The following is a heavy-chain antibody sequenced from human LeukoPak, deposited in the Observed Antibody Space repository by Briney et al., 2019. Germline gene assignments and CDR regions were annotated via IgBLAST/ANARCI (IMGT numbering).Heavy chain of an antibody. CDR3: GRDSSLFGMGLDAFDI. Sequence: PSETLSLTCTVSRGSLTSSSYYWGWIRQPPGKGLEWIRSIYYGVSTYYNPSLESRLTILVDTSKNQFSMKLTSVRAAGTAVYYWGRDSSLFGMGLDAFDIWGQGTMVTVSS. CDR1: RGSLTSSSYY. CDR2: IYYGVST. D-gene: IGHD3-3*01. V-gene: IGHV4-39*07. J-gene: IGHJ3*02.